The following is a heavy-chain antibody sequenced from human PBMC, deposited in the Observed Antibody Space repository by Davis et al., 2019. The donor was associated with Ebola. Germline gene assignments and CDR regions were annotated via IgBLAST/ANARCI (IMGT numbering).Heavy chain of an antibody. V-gene: IGHV4-39*07. Sequence: PSETLSLTCTVSGGSISTSSYYWGWIRQPPGKGLEWIGSINYSGSTYYNPSLKSRVTISVDTSKNQFSLNLSSVTAADTTVYYCARGWLVSAFDIWGQGTMVTVSS. CDR1: GGSISTSSYY. CDR3: ARGWLVSAFDI. J-gene: IGHJ3*02. CDR2: INYSGST. D-gene: IGHD6-19*01.